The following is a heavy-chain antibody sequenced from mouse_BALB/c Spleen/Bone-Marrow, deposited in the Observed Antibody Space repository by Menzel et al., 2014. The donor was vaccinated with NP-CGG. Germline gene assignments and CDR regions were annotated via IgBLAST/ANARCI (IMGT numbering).Heavy chain of an antibody. J-gene: IGHJ2*01. D-gene: IGHD1-1*01. CDR3: ARTYYPYFDY. CDR2: IYPGDGDT. Sequence: VKLQESGPELVKPEASVKISCKASGYAFSSSWMNWVKQRPGQGLEWIGRIYPGDGDTNYNGKFKGKATLTADKSSSTAYMQLSSLTSVDSAVYFCARTYYPYFDYWGQGTTLTVSS. CDR1: GYAFSSSW. V-gene: IGHV1-82*01.